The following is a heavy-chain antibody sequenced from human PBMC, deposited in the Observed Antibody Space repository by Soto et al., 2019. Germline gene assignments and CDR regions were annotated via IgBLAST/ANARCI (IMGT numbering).Heavy chain of an antibody. J-gene: IGHJ5*02. CDR1: GGTFSSYA. CDR2: IIPIFGTA. Sequence: SVKVSCKASGGTFSSYAISWVRQAPGQGLEWMGGIIPIFGTANYAQKFQGRVTITADESTSTAYMELSSLRSEDTAVYYCASGYYDSSGYSWFDPWRQGTLVTVSS. CDR3: ASGYYDSSGYSWFDP. D-gene: IGHD3-22*01. V-gene: IGHV1-69*13.